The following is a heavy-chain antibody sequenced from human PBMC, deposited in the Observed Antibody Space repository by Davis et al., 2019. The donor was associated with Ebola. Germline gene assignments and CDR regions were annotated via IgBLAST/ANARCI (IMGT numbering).Heavy chain of an antibody. Sequence: GESLKISCAASGFTVSSNYMSWVRQAPGKGLEWVSVIYSGGSTYYADSVKGRFTISRHNSKNTLYLQMNSLRAEDTAVYYCARDGYNYYYYGMDVWGQGTTVTVSS. V-gene: IGHV3-53*04. CDR2: IYSGGST. CDR3: ARDGYNYYYYGMDV. D-gene: IGHD5-24*01. CDR1: GFTVSSNY. J-gene: IGHJ6*02.